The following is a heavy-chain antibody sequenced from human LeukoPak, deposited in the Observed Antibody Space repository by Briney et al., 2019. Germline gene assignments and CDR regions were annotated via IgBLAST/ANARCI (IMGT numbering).Heavy chain of an antibody. Sequence: PTESLSLTFTVFGGSIRSGNYDWGCIRQPPGKGLEWAGRLSYSGSTYYNPSHKSRVTTSVDTSDNQFTLKLSSMTAADTGVYYCAKHWDTSGWQGSNWFDPWGQGTLVTVSS. J-gene: IGHJ5*02. CDR2: LSYSGST. CDR1: GGSIRSGNYD. CDR3: AKHWDTSGWQGSNWFDP. V-gene: IGHV4-39*01. D-gene: IGHD6-19*01.